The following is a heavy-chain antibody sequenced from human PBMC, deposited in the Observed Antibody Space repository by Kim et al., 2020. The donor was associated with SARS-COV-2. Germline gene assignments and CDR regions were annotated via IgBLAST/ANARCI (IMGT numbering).Heavy chain of an antibody. V-gene: IGHV4-34*01. D-gene: IGHD3-3*01. J-gene: IGHJ5*02. CDR3: AREITIFGVVEFDP. Sequence: HPSPKSRVTLSVDTAKNQFSLKLSSVTAADTAVYYCAREITIFGVVEFDPWGQGTLVTVSS.